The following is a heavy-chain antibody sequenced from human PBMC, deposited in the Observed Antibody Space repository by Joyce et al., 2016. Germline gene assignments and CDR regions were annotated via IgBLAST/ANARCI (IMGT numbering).Heavy chain of an antibody. Sequence: QVQLVQSGAEVKKPGASVKISCKASGNSFSDYGIHWVRQAPGQRLQWRGWINAANGKTKYSQRCQGRVTISRETSAKVTYMELRSLRSEDTAVYYCARGPESNWFDPWGQGTLVT. V-gene: IGHV1-3*01. CDR2: INAANGKT. CDR3: ARGPESNWFDP. CDR1: GNSFSDYG. J-gene: IGHJ5*02.